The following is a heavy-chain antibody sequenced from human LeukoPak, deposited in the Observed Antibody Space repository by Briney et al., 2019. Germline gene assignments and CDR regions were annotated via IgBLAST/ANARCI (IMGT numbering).Heavy chain of an antibody. CDR3: AKGRIPGWYMAVDY. D-gene: IGHD6-19*01. CDR2: ISYDGSNK. CDR1: GFTFSNHF. Sequence: GGSLRLSCSTSGFTFSNHFMHWVRQAPGKGLEWVAVISYDGSNKYYADSVKGRFTISRDNSKNTLYLQMNSLRAEDTAVYYCAKGRIPGWYMAVDYWGQGTLVTVSS. J-gene: IGHJ4*02. V-gene: IGHV3-30*18.